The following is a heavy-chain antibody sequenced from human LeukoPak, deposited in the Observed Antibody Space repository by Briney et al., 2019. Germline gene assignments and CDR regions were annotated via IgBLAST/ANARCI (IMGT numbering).Heavy chain of an antibody. CDR1: GFSFSTDA. D-gene: IGHD6-19*01. CDR3: ARDSSGWSKNY. CDR2: ISWSGGDT. V-gene: IGHV3-23*01. J-gene: IGHJ4*02. Sequence: GGSLRLSCEASGFSFSTDAMTWVRQAPGKGLQWVSAISWSGGDTYYDDSVKGRFTISRNNSKNMMYLQMNSLRAEDTALYYCARDSSGWSKNYWGQGTLVTVSS.